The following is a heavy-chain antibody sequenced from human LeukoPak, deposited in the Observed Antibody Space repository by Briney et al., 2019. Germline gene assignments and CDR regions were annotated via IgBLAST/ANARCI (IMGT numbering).Heavy chain of an antibody. V-gene: IGHV4-4*02. CDR3: ARETDYSHPNYFDP. D-gene: IGHD4-11*01. CDR2: ISRIGNT. Sequence: SETLSLTCAVSGGSFSSGYWWSWFRQSPGKGLEFIGQISRIGNTNYNPSLRSRVSVSMDKSQTLFSLNLTSVTTADTAVYYCARETDYSHPNYFDPWGQGTLVTVSS. J-gene: IGHJ5*02. CDR1: GGSFSSGYW.